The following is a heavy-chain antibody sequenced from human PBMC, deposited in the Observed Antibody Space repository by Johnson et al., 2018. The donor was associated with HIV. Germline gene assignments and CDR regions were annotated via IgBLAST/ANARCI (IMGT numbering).Heavy chain of an antibody. CDR2: IWFDGSNK. CDR3: AKEGITMEVDI. V-gene: IGHV3-33*06. J-gene: IGHJ3*02. Sequence: QVQLVESGGGVVQPGRSLRLSCAASGFTFSTYDMHWVRQAPGKGLEWVAIIWFDGSNKYYADSVKGRFTISRDNSKNTLYLQMNSLRAEDTAVYYCAKEGITMEVDIWGQGTMVTVSS. D-gene: IGHD3-10*01. CDR1: GFTFSTYD.